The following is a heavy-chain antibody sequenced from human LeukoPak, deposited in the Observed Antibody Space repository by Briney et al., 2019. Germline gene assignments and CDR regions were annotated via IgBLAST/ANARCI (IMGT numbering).Heavy chain of an antibody. CDR2: INPNSGGT. V-gene: IGHV1-2*02. Sequence: GASVKVSCKASGYTFTGYYMHWVRQAPGQGLEWMGWINPNSGGTNYAQKFQGRVTMTRDTSISTAYMELSRLRSDDTAVYYCVRDQAYYDFWSGVFDYWGQGTLVTVSS. J-gene: IGHJ4*02. CDR3: VRDQAYYDFWSGVFDY. D-gene: IGHD3-3*01. CDR1: GYTFTGYY.